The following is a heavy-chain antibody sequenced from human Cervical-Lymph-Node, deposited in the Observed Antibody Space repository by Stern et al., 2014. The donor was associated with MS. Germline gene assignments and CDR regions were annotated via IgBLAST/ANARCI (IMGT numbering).Heavy chain of an antibody. CDR2: IYHSGSP. CDR3: ARSSTVTPNAFDI. V-gene: IGHV4-30-2*01. J-gene: IGHJ3*02. D-gene: IGHD4-17*01. Sequence: QLQLQESGSGLVKPSQTLSLTCAVSGGPISSGDYSWSWIRQPPAKGLEWIGYIYHSGSPYYNPSLNSRVPISVDSSKNQFSLKLSSVTAADTAVYYCARSSTVTPNAFDIWGQGTMVTVSS. CDR1: GGPISSGDYS.